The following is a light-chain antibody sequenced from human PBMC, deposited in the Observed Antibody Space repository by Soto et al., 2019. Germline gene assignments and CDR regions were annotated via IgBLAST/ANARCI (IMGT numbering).Light chain of an antibody. CDR1: SGYSNYK. J-gene: IGLJ2*01. CDR2: VDTGGIVG. CDR3: GADHGSGSNFVVV. V-gene: IGLV9-49*01. Sequence: QLVLTQPPSASASLGASVTLTCTLNSGYSNYKVDWYQQRPGKGPRFVMRVDTGGIVGSKGDGVPDRFSGLGSGLNRYLTIRNIQADDESTYHCGADHGSGSNFVVVFGGGNKLTVL.